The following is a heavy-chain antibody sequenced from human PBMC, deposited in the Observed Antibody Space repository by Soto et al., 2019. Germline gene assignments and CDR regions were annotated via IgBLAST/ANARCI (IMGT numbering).Heavy chain of an antibody. CDR2: INHSGST. CDR3: ARGPTQLRFLEWLSQGYGMDV. Sequence: SETLSLTCAVYGGSSSGYYWSWIRQPPGKGLEWIGEINHSGSTNYNPSLKSRVTISVDTSKNQFSLKLSSVTAADTAVYYCARGPTQLRFLEWLSQGYGMDVWGQGTTVTVSS. V-gene: IGHV4-34*01. J-gene: IGHJ6*02. D-gene: IGHD3-3*01. CDR1: GGSSSGYY.